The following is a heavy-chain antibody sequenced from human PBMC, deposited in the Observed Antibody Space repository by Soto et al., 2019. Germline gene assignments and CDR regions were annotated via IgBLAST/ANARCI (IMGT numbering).Heavy chain of an antibody. Sequence: EVQLLESGGGLVQPGGSLRLSCAASGFILSSYAMTWVRQAPGKGLEWVSAISVSGDYTYYADAVKGRFTISRDNSKNTVYVQMNSLRVEDTAVYYCAKDQGLGIPGGYDAFDIWGLGTMVTVSS. CDR3: AKDQGLGIPGGYDAFDI. CDR1: GFILSSYA. D-gene: IGHD7-27*01. V-gene: IGHV3-23*01. CDR2: ISVSGDYT. J-gene: IGHJ3*02.